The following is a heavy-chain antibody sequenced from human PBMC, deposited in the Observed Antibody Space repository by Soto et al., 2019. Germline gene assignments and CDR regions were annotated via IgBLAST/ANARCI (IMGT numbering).Heavy chain of an antibody. J-gene: IGHJ6*02. V-gene: IGHV1-69*01. D-gene: IGHD1-20*01. CDR2: IIPIFGTA. Sequence: QVQLVQSGAEVKKPGSSVKVSCKASGGTFSSYAISWVRQAPGQGLEWMGGIIPIFGTANYAQKFQGRVTITADESTSTAYMELSSLRSEDTAVYYCARDRRITGTYYYYGMDVWGQRTTVTVSS. CDR3: ARDRRITGTYYYYGMDV. CDR1: GGTFSSYA.